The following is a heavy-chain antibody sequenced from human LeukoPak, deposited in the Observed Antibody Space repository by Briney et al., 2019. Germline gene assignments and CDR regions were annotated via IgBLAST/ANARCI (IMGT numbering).Heavy chain of an antibody. CDR3: ARSVEGYCRGGSCYYYSYYMDV. D-gene: IGHD2-15*01. CDR2: IYYSGST. J-gene: IGHJ6*03. CDR1: GGSISSYY. Sequence: PSETLSLTCTVSGGSISSYYWSWIRQPPGKGLEWIGYIYYSGSTNYNPSLKSRVTMSVDTSKNQFSLKLSSVTAADTAVYYCARSVEGYCRGGSCYYYSYYMDVWGKGTTVTVSS. V-gene: IGHV4-59*01.